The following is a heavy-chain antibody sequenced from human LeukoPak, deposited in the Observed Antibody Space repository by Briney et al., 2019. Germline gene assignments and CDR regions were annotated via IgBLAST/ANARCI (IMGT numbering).Heavy chain of an antibody. V-gene: IGHV3-30*18. D-gene: IGHD3-22*01. J-gene: IGHJ3*02. CDR3: AKPLSAYFDSSGYYYCAFDI. CDR1: GLTFSRYG. CDR2: ISNDGSNQ. Sequence: GGSLRLSCAASGLTFSRYGMHWVRQAPGKVLEWVAVISNDGSNQYYADSVKGRFTISRDNSKDTLYLQVNSLRAEDTAVYYCAKPLSAYFDSSGYYYCAFDIWGQGTMVTVSS.